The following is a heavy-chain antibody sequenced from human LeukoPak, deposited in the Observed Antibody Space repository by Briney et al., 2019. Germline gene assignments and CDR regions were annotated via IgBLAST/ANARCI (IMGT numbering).Heavy chain of an antibody. CDR3: AKDMVQHDYGGNPAGY. J-gene: IGHJ4*02. V-gene: IGHV3-23*01. D-gene: IGHD4-23*01. CDR2: ISGSGGST. CDR1: GFTFSSYA. Sequence: PGGSPRLSCAASGFTFSSYAMSWVRQAPGKGLEWVSAISGSGGSTYYADSVKGRFTISRDNSKNTLYLQMNSLRAEDTAVYYCAKDMVQHDYGGNPAGYWGQGTLVTVSS.